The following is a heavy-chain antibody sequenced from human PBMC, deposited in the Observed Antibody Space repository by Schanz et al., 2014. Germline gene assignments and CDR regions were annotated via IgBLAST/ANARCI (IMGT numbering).Heavy chain of an antibody. J-gene: IGHJ3*01. D-gene: IGHD3-10*02. V-gene: IGHV3-30*04. CDR1: GFTFRGHA. CDR2: TSTDGTKT. Sequence: QVQLVESGGGVVQPGTSLRLSCAASGFTFRGHAVHWVRQAPGQGLEKVAVTSTDGTKTYYAASVRGRFTISRDNSKNTVYLQMNSLRSEDTAVYYCTRDRGALINHNDDRDLWGQGTMVSVSS. CDR3: TRDRGALINHNDDRDL.